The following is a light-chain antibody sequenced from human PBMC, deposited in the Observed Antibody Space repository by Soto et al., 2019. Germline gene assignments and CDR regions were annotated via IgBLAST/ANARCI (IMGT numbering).Light chain of an antibody. CDR3: QQRSVWPIT. Sequence: EIVLTQSTPSLSLSPRESAPRSCPAGQNIGTSLVWSQQKPGQSPRLLIYDASHRATGVPARFSGSGSGTDFTLTISSLEPEDSAVYYCQQRSVWPITFGQGTRLEIK. CDR1: QNIGTS. V-gene: IGKV3-11*01. J-gene: IGKJ5*01. CDR2: DAS.